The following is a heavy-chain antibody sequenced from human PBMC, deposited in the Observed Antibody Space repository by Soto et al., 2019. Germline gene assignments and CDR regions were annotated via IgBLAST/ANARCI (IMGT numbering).Heavy chain of an antibody. CDR1: GGTFSNYP. V-gene: IGHV1-69*12. D-gene: IGHD5-12*01. J-gene: IGHJ2*01. Sequence: QVQLVQSGAEVKKPGSSVKVSCKASGGTFSNYPISWVRQAPGQGLEGMGGIIPMFVTVNYAQKFQGRVTITADESTSTAYMELSSLRSEDTAAYYCSRENHSRLRLWYFDLWSRGTLVTVSS. CDR2: IIPMFVTV. CDR3: SRENHSRLRLWYFDL.